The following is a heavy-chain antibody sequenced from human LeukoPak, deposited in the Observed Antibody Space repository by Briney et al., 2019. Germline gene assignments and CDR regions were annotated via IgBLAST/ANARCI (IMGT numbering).Heavy chain of an antibody. CDR3: ARSRSGYSYDHAAFEI. J-gene: IGHJ3*02. D-gene: IGHD5-18*01. V-gene: IGHV4-59*01. CDR1: GDSISTYY. Sequence: SETLSLTCTVSGDSISTYYWSWIRQPPGKGLEWIAYIDYRGSTTYSPSLRSRVTISVDTSRNQFSLKLSSVTAADTAVNYCARSRSGYSYDHAAFEIWGQGTMVTVPS. CDR2: IDYRGST.